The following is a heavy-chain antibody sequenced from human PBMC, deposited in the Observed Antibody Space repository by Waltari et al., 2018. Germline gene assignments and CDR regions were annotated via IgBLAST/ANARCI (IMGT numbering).Heavy chain of an antibody. Sequence: QVQIVQSGAEVKKPGASEKVSCKAYGYTFTGYTIHWGRQAPGQGLEWIGWSNAYNGNTKYSQKFQGRVTITRDTSANTADMELSSLRSEDTAVYYCARAYCINGVCYSGYYFDYWGQGTLVTVSS. CDR1: GYTFTGYT. CDR3: ARAYCINGVCYSGYYFDY. D-gene: IGHD2-8*01. V-gene: IGHV1-3*01. J-gene: IGHJ4*02. CDR2: SNAYNGNT.